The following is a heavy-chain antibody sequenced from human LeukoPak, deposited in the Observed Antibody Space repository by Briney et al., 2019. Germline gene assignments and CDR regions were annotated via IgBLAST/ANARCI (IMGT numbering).Heavy chain of an antibody. Sequence: PSETLSLTCTVSGGSISSSSYYWGWIRQPPGKGLEWIGSIYYSGSTYYNPSLKSRVTISVDTSKNQFSLKLSSVTAADTAVYYCARDQYYYDSSGPIPGDYWGQGTLVTVSS. V-gene: IGHV4-39*07. CDR3: ARDQYYYDSSGPIPGDY. D-gene: IGHD3-22*01. CDR2: IYYSGST. J-gene: IGHJ4*02. CDR1: GGSISSSSYY.